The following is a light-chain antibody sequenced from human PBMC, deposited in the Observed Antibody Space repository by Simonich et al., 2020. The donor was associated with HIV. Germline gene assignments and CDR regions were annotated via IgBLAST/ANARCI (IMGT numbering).Light chain of an antibody. CDR1: SGHSTYA. J-gene: IGLJ3*02. CDR3: QTWGSGIQV. Sequence: QIVLTQSPSASASLGASVKLTCTLSSGHSTYAIAWHKQLPEKGPRFVMKVNNDGSHNKGDGIPDRFSGSSSGAERYLTSSSLQSEDEADYYCQTWGSGIQVFGGGTKLTVL. V-gene: IGLV4-69*01. CDR2: VNNDGSH.